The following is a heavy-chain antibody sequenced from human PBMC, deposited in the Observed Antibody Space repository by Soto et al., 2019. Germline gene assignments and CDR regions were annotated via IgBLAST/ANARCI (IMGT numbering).Heavy chain of an antibody. D-gene: IGHD3-22*01. Sequence: QVQLVESGAEVKKPGASVKVSCKASGYTFTDYGISWVRQAPGQGLEWMGWISGYNGNTKYAQKFQGRVTMTTDTPPNTAYMELRSLRSDDTAVYYCARDREYYYDSSGNYYYHYGLDVWGQGTTVTV. CDR1: GYTFTDYG. J-gene: IGHJ6*02. CDR3: ARDREYYYDSSGNYYYHYGLDV. CDR2: ISGYNGNT. V-gene: IGHV1-18*04.